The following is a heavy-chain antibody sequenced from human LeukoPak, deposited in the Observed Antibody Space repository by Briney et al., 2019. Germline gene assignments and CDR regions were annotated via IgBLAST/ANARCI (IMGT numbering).Heavy chain of an antibody. V-gene: IGHV3-30*02. D-gene: IGHD6-13*01. CDR1: GFTFSSYG. Sequence: GGSLRLSCAAAGFTFSSYGMHSVRQAPGKGPEWVAFIRYDGSNKYYADSVKGRFTISRDNSKNTLYLQMNSLRAEDTAVYYCAKGRSSWTLFDYWGQGTLVTVSS. CDR2: IRYDGSNK. CDR3: AKGRSSWTLFDY. J-gene: IGHJ4*02.